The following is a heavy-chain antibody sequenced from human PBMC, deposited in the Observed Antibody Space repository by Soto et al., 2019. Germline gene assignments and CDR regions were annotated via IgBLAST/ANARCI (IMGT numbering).Heavy chain of an antibody. J-gene: IGHJ4*02. CDR2: ISYDGSNK. D-gene: IGHD6-6*01. Sequence: HPGGSLRLSCAASGFTFSSYGMHWVRQAPGKGLEWVAVISYDGSNKYYADSVKGRFTISRDNSKNTLYLQMNSLRAEDTAVYYCAKDPFQGSSSVHFDYWGQGTLVTVSS. CDR3: AKDPFQGSSSVHFDY. V-gene: IGHV3-30*18. CDR1: GFTFSSYG.